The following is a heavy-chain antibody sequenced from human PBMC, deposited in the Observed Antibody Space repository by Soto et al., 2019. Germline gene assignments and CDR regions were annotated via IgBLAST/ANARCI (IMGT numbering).Heavy chain of an antibody. V-gene: IGHV4-30-4*01. Sequence: SETLSLTCTVSGGSISSGDYYWSWIRQPPGKGLEWIGYIFYSGSTYYNPSLKSRVTISVDTSKNQFSLKLTSVTAADTAVYYCARWIQLWSPIGRHYRYGDVWGQGTTVT. CDR1: GGSISSGDYY. D-gene: IGHD5-18*01. J-gene: IGHJ6*02. CDR3: ARWIQLWSPIGRHYRYGDV. CDR2: IFYSGST.